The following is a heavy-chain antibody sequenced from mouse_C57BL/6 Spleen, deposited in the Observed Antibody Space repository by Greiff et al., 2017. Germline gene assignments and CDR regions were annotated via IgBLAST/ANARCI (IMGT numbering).Heavy chain of an antibody. CDR2: ISSGGDYI. CDR3: TRDGYDYDYFDY. J-gene: IGHJ2*01. V-gene: IGHV5-9-1*02. CDR1: GFTFSSYA. D-gene: IGHD2-4*01. Sequence: EVKLMESGEGLVKPGGSLKLSCAASGFTFSSYAMSWVRQTPEKRLVWVAYISSGGDYIYYADTVKGRFTISRDNARNTLYLQMSSLKSEDTAMYYCTRDGYDYDYFDYWGQGTTLTVSS.